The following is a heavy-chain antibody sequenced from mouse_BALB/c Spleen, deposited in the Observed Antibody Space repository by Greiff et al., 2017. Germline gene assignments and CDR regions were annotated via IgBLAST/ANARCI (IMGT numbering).Heavy chain of an antibody. CDR3: AHYYGSSYAMDY. CDR2: IDPANGNT. CDR1: GFNIKDTY. Sequence: EVQLQQSGAELVKPGASVKLSCTASGFNIKDTYMHWVKQRPEQGLEWIGRIDPANGNTNYDPKFQGKATITADTSSNTAYLQLSSLTSEDTAVYYCAHYYGSSYAMDYWGQGTSVTVSS. V-gene: IGHV14-3*02. D-gene: IGHD1-1*01. J-gene: IGHJ4*01.